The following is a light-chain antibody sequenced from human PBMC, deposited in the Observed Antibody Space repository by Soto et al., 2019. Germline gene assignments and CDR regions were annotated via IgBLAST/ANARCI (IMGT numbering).Light chain of an antibody. J-gene: IGKJ1*01. CDR3: QQYNASPWT. V-gene: IGKV1-5*01. CDR2: DAS. Sequence: DIQMTQSPSTLSASVGDRVTITCRASQSISSWLAWYQQKPGKAPKLLMYDASSLASGVPSRFSGSGSGTEFTLTISSLQPDDFATYYCQQYNASPWTFGQGTKVEIK. CDR1: QSISSW.